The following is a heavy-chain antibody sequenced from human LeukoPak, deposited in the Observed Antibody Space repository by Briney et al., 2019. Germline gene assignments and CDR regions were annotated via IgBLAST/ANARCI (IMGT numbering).Heavy chain of an antibody. CDR3: ARGGDEGSDP. V-gene: IGHV3-13*01. CDR2: VGTAGDS. D-gene: IGHD3-10*01. Sequence: PGGSLRLSCAVSGFSFSSYDMHWVRQPAGKGLEWVSGVGTAGDSYYAGSVKGRFTISRENAKNSLYLQMNSLRAGDTAVYYCARGGDEGSDPWGQGTLVTVSS. J-gene: IGHJ5*02. CDR1: GFSFSSYD.